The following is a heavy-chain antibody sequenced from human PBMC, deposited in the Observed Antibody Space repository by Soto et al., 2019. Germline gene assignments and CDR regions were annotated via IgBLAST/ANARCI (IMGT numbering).Heavy chain of an antibody. CDR3: ARGRHMVGANTAGY. V-gene: IGHV1-8*01. J-gene: IGHJ4*02. Sequence: QVQLVQSGAEVKKPGASVKVSCKASGYSFTSYDINWVRQATGQGLEWMGWVNPNSGNTGYAQKFQGRVTMTRNTSISTGYMELRRLRSEDTAVYCCARGRHMVGANTAGYWGQGTLVTVSS. CDR1: GYSFTSYD. CDR2: VNPNSGNT. D-gene: IGHD1-26*01.